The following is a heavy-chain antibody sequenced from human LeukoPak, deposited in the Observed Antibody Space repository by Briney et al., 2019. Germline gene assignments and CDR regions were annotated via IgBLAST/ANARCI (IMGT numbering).Heavy chain of an antibody. J-gene: IGHJ5*02. V-gene: IGHV4-4*02. Sequence: PSGTLSLTCAVSGDSISSSQWWSWVRQPPGKGLEWIGEIYHSGSTNYNPSLKSRVTISVDTSKNQFSLKLSSVTAADTAVYYCARDRLGVAVAGSWFDPWGQGTLVTVSS. D-gene: IGHD6-19*01. CDR3: ARDRLGVAVAGSWFDP. CDR1: GDSISSSQW. CDR2: IYHSGST.